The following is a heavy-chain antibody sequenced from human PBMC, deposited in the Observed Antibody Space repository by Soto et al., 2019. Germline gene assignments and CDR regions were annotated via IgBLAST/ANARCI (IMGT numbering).Heavy chain of an antibody. Sequence: SETLSLTCALYGGSFDGYYWSWIRQSPGKGLEWIGEIHHSGSTKYNPSLKSRVSLSVDTSTKQFSLKMTSMTAADRGVYYCARGVDSWSDYLFWGQGTPVTSPQ. CDR3: ARGVDSWSDYLF. CDR1: GGSFDGYY. D-gene: IGHD3-3*01. J-gene: IGHJ4*02. V-gene: IGHV4-34*01. CDR2: IHHSGST.